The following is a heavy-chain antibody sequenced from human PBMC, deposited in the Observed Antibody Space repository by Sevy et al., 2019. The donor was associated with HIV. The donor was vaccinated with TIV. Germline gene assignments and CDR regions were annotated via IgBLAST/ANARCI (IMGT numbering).Heavy chain of an antibody. Sequence: GGSLRLSCAASGFTFSNAWMSWVRQAPGKGLEWVGRIKSKTDGGTTDYAAPVKGRFTISRDDSKNTLYLQMNSLKTEDTAVYYCTPGPYIVVVVAANYFDYWGQGTLVTVSS. V-gene: IGHV3-15*01. CDR3: TPGPYIVVVVAANYFDY. CDR2: IKSKTDGGTT. CDR1: GFTFSNAW. D-gene: IGHD2-15*01. J-gene: IGHJ4*02.